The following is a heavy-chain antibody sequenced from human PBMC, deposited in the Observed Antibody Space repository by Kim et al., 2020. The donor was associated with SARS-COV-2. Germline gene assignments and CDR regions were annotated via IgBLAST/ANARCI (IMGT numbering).Heavy chain of an antibody. D-gene: IGHD3-9*01. CDR3: AQSHADILTGTASIDV. Sequence: SGPTLVNPTQTLTLTCTFSGFSLSTSGMCVSWIRQPPGKALEWLSLIDWDDDKYYSTSLKTRLTISKDTSKNQVVLTMTNMDPVDTATYYCAQSHADILTGTASIDVWGQGSTVTVSS. J-gene: IGHJ6*02. V-gene: IGHV2-70*01. CDR1: GFSLSTSGMC. CDR2: IDWDDDK.